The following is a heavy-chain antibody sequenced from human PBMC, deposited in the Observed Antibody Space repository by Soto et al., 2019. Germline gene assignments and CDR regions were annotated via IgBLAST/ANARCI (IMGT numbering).Heavy chain of an antibody. D-gene: IGHD6-19*01. CDR2: ISGSGDTT. V-gene: IGHV3-23*01. CDR1: GFNFSTYA. CDR3: ARVPVAGTGRGYYYGMDV. Sequence: PGGSLSLSCAASGFNFSTYAMSWVRQAPGKGLEWVSAISGSGDTTYYADSVKGRFTISRDNSKNTLYLQMNSLRAEDTAVYYCARVPVAGTGRGYYYGMDVWGQGTTVTVSS. J-gene: IGHJ6*02.